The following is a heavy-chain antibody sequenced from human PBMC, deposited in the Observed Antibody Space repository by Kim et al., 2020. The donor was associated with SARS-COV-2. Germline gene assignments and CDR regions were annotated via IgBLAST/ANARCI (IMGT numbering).Heavy chain of an antibody. V-gene: IGHV3-33*01. Sequence: GGSLRLSCAASGFTFSSYGMHWVRQAPGKGLEWVAVIWYDGSNKYYADSVKGRFTISRDNSKNTLYLQMNSLRAEDTAVYYCAIDLGVLWFGEPCVMDVWGQGTTVTVSS. D-gene: IGHD3-10*01. CDR2: IWYDGSNK. CDR1: GFTFSSYG. J-gene: IGHJ6*02. CDR3: AIDLGVLWFGEPCVMDV.